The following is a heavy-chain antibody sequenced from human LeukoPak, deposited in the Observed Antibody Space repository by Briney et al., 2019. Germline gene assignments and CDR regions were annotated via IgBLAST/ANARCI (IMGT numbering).Heavy chain of an antibody. CDR1: GGSIRSYC. CDR2: CYYSGAT. CDR3: AREDYCSGGSCYSGYFQH. J-gene: IGHJ1*01. D-gene: IGHD2-15*01. V-gene: IGHV4-59*01. Sequence: SETLCLTCTVSGGSIRSYCWRWIRRPPGKGLEWIGCCYYSGATNYTPSLKRRVTISVDTSKTQFSLKLSSVTAADTAVYYCAREDYCSGGSCYSGYFQHWGQGTLVTVSS.